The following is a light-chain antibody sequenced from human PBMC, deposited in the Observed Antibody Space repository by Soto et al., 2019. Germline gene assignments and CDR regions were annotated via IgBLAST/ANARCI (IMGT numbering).Light chain of an antibody. CDR1: SSNIGAGYD. Sequence: QSMVTQPPSASGALGQRVTISCTGSSSNIGAGYDVHWYQQFPGRAPRLLIFGNNNRPSGVPDRFSGSKSGTSASLDISGLQADDEAESYCQSFDTRLNSVVFGGGTKLTVL. CDR3: QSFDTRLNSVV. CDR2: GNN. V-gene: IGLV1-40*01. J-gene: IGLJ2*01.